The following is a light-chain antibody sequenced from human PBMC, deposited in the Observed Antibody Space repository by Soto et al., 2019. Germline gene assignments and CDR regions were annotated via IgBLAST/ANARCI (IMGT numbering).Light chain of an antibody. Sequence: QSALTQPRSVSGSPGQSVTISCNGSSSYVGGSKFVSWYQQHPVKAPKLVIYDVTKRPSGVPDRFSGSKSGNTASLTISGLQADDEADYYCCSYAGNSIWVFGGGTKLTVL. CDR3: CSYAGNSIWV. CDR2: DVT. CDR1: SSYVGGSKF. J-gene: IGLJ3*02. V-gene: IGLV2-11*01.